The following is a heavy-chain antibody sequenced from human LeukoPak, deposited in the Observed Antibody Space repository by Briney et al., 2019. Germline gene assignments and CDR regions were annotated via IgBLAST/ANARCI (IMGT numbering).Heavy chain of an antibody. Sequence: SETLSLTCTVSGGSISSSSYYWGWIRQPPGKGLEWIGSIYYSGSTYYNPSLKSRVTISVDTSENQFSLKLSSVTAADTAVYYCASGDYATKWLGPWGQGTLVTVSS. CDR3: ASGDYATKWLGP. V-gene: IGHV4-39*01. CDR1: GGSISSSSYY. J-gene: IGHJ5*02. D-gene: IGHD4-17*01. CDR2: IYYSGST.